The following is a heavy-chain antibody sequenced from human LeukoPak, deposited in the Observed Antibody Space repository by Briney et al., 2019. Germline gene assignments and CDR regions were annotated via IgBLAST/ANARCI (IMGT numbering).Heavy chain of an antibody. CDR2: IYYSGST. CDR3: ARDKVGDQADY. V-gene: IGHV4-31*03. Sequence: SETLSLTCTVSGGSISSGGYYWSWIRQHGGKGLEWIGYIYYSGSTYYNPSLKSRVTISVDTSKNQFSLKLSSVTAADTAVYYCARDKVGDQADYWGQGTLVTVSS. D-gene: IGHD2-15*01. J-gene: IGHJ4*02. CDR1: GGSISSGGYY.